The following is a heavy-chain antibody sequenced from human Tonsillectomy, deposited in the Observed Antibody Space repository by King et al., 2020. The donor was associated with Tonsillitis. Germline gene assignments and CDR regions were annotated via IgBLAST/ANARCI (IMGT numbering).Heavy chain of an antibody. Sequence: VQLVESGAEVKKPGASVKVSCKASGYTFTGYYMNWVRQAPGQGLEWMGWINPNNGVTNYAQKFQGRVAMTRDTSISTAYMELSRLRSDDTAVDYCAREELNLGDYVDYWSQGTLVIVSS. CDR1: GYTFTGYY. J-gene: IGHJ4*02. CDR3: AREELNLGDYVDY. V-gene: IGHV1-2*02. D-gene: IGHD1-1*01. CDR2: INPNNGVT.